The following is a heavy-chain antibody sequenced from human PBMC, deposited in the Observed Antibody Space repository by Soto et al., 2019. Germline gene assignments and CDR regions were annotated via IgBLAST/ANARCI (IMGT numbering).Heavy chain of an antibody. CDR1: GYNFITHW. CDR3: ARHPYMTSWYYFDH. V-gene: IGHV5-10-1*01. Sequence: PGESLKISCKASGYNFITHWVSWVRQKPGQGLEWVGRIDPSDSFPKYSPSLQGQVSISVDKSISTVYLQLRSLKASDTAIYYCARHPYMTSWYYFDHWGQGTLVTVSS. J-gene: IGHJ4*02. D-gene: IGHD2-2*01. CDR2: IDPSDSFP.